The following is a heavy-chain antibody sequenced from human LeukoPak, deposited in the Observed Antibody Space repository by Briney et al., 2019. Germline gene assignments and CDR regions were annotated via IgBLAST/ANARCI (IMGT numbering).Heavy chain of an antibody. CDR3: ATFDY. CDR1: GFTFSSYG. J-gene: IGHJ4*02. CDR2: IWYDGSDK. Sequence: GGSLRLSCAASGFTFSSYGIHWVRQAPGNGLEWVAVIWYDGSDKYYADSVKGRFTISRDNSKNTLYLQMNSLRVEDTAVYYCATFDYWGQGTLVTVSS. V-gene: IGHV3-33*01.